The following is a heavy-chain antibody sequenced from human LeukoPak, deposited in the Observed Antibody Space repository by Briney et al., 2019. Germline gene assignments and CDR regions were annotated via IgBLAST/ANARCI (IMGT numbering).Heavy chain of an antibody. V-gene: IGHV4-34*01. CDR2: INHSGST. D-gene: IGHD3-22*01. Sequence: PSETLSLTCAVYGGSFSGYYWSWIRQPPGKGLEWIGEINHSGSTNYNPSLKSRVTISLDTSKNQFSLKLSSVTAADTAVYYCAKDGGITMIVEFPQSDYWGQGTLVTVSS. CDR1: GGSFSGYY. CDR3: AKDGGITMIVEFPQSDY. J-gene: IGHJ4*02.